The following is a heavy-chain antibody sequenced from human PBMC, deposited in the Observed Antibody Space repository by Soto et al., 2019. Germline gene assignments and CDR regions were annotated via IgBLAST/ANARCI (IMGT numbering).Heavy chain of an antibody. Sequence: SETLSLTCTVSGGSISSYYWSWIRQPPGKGLEWIGYIYYSGSTNYNPSLKSRVTISVDTSKNQFSLKLSAVTAADTAGYYCAGHGLLWFGESGDVWGKGTTVTVSS. D-gene: IGHD3-10*01. V-gene: IGHV4-59*08. CDR3: AGHGLLWFGESGDV. CDR2: IYYSGST. CDR1: GGSISSYY. J-gene: IGHJ6*04.